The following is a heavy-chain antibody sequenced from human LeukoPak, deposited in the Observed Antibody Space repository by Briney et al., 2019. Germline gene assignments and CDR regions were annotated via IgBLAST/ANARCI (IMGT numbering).Heavy chain of an antibody. CDR2: IKEDASEK. CDR1: GFTFSSYW. D-gene: IGHD6-19*01. V-gene: IGHV3-7*01. Sequence: PGGSLRLSCAASGFTFSSYWTSWVRQAPGKGLEWVANIKEDASEKYYVDSVKGRFTISRDNARNLLYLQMNSLRAEDTAVYYCARGSLIAVAPGDYWGQGTLVTVSS. J-gene: IGHJ4*02. CDR3: ARGSLIAVAPGDY.